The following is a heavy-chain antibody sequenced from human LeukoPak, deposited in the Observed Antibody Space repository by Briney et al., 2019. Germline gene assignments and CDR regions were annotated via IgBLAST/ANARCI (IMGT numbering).Heavy chain of an antibody. D-gene: IGHD5-18*01. J-gene: IGHJ4*02. CDR2: MNPNSGNT. V-gene: IGHV1-8*02. CDR1: GGTFSSYA. CDR3: ARGAAYSHGFGT. Sequence: ASVKVSCKASGGTFSSYAISWVRQATGQGLEWMGWMNPNSGNTGYAQKFQGRVTMTRNTSISTAYMELSSLRSEDTAVYYCARGAAYSHGFGTWGQGTLVTVSS.